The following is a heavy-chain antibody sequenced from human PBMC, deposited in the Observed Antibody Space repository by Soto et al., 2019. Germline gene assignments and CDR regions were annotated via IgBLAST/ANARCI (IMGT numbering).Heavy chain of an antibody. CDR1: GDSVSSNVAA. CDR2: TFYRSNWNY. V-gene: IGHV6-1*01. J-gene: IGHJ5*02. D-gene: IGHD3-10*01. CDR3: ARVSHPGRGHVS. Sequence: SQTLSLTCAISGDSVSSNVAAWTWLRQSPSRGLEWLGRTFYRSNWNYNYAVSVTGRMTINPDPSRNQFSLQLNSVTPEDTAVYYCARVSHPGRGHVSWGQGNLVTVSS.